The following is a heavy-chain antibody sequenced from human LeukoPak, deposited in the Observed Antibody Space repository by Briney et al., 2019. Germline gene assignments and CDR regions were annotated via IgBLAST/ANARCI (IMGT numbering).Heavy chain of an antibody. V-gene: IGHV4-34*01. Sequence: SENLSLTCAVYGGSFRGYYWSWIRQPPGKGLEWIGEINHSGSTNYNPSLKSRVTISVDTSKNQFSLKLSSVTAADTAVYYCARGRYGMDVWGKGTTVTVSS. J-gene: IGHJ6*04. CDR2: INHSGST. CDR3: ARGRYGMDV. CDR1: GGSFRGYY.